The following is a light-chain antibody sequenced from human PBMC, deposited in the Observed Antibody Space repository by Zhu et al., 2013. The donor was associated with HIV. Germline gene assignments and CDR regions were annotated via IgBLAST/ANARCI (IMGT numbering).Light chain of an antibody. CDR2: EVT. J-gene: IGLJ2*01. CDR3: NSHRSGSTLVL. Sequence: QSALTQPASVSGSPGQSITISCTGSSKDVGGYDYVSWYQQHPGKAPKLILYEVTKRPSGISNRFSGSKSGNTASLTISGLQVDDEAEYFCNSHRSGSTLVLFGGGDQSDRP. V-gene: IGLV2-14*03. CDR1: SKDVGGYDY.